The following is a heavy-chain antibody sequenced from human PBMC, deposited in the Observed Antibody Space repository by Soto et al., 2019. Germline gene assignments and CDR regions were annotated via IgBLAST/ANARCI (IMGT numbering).Heavy chain of an antibody. J-gene: IGHJ6*02. Sequence: QVHLQESGPGLVKPSQTLTLTCTVSGGSINTGGYYWRWIRQHPGKGLEWIGYVHYSGSTYYNPSIKRRVTLLVDTSKNQFSLELTSVTAAYTAVYYCARDRGHYDFSTGYAYYSYGMDVWGQGTTVTVSS. CDR3: ARDRGHYDFSTGYAYYSYGMDV. V-gene: IGHV4-31*03. CDR1: GGSINTGGYY. D-gene: IGHD3-3*01. CDR2: VHYSGST.